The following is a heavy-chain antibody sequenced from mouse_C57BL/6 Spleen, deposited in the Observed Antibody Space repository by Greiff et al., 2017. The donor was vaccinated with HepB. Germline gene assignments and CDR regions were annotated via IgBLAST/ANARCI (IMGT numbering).Heavy chain of an antibody. CDR3: ARSYSNYEAWFAY. CDR1: GYTFTSYW. D-gene: IGHD2-5*01. CDR2: INPSSGYT. V-gene: IGHV1-7*01. J-gene: IGHJ3*01. Sequence: VQLQQSGAELAKPGASVKLSCKASGYTFTSYWMHWVKQRPGQGLEWIGYINPSSGYTKYNQKFKDKATLTADKSSSTAYMQLSSLTYEDSAVYYCARSYSNYEAWFAYWGQGTLVTVSA.